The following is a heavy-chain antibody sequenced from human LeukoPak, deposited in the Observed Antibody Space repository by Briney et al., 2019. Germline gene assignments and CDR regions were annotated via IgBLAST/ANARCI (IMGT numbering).Heavy chain of an antibody. CDR3: ARMTAHAFDI. Sequence: PGGSLRLSCAASGFTFSLYAVHWVRHAPGKGLEWVAVISYDGTTEYYADSVKGRFTVSRDNSKNTLYLQMNSLRAEDTAVYYCARMTAHAFDIWGQGTMVTVSS. V-gene: IGHV3-30*04. CDR1: GFTFSLYA. D-gene: IGHD2-21*02. J-gene: IGHJ3*02. CDR2: ISYDGTTE.